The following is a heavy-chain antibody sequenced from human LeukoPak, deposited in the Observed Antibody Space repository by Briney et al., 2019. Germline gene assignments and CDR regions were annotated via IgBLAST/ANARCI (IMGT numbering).Heavy chain of an antibody. D-gene: IGHD5-18*01. J-gene: IGHJ4*02. Sequence: SETLSLTCTVSGASISGTSYYWTWTRHHPRAGLEWLGFIHISGTVYYNPSLRSRLIISADTSKNQMSLKLSSLTAADTAVYHCAAAGDIAKGGNYWGQGTQVTVSS. CDR1: GASISGTSYY. CDR2: IHISGTV. V-gene: IGHV4-31*03. CDR3: AAAGDIAKGGNY.